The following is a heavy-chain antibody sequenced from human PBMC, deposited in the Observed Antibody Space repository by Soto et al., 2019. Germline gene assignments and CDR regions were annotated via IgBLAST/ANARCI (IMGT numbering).Heavy chain of an antibody. J-gene: IGHJ4*02. CDR1: GYTFTGYY. CDR3: ARGEYSYGQYCFDS. Sequence: QVQLVQSGAEVKKPGASVKVSCTASGYTFTGYYMHWVRQAPGQGLEWMGWISPASGDTTYAQKFQGRVTMTRDTSISTAYMELIRLTSDDTAVYSCARGEYSYGQYCFDSWGQGTLVTVSS. CDR2: ISPASGDT. D-gene: IGHD5-18*01. V-gene: IGHV1-2*02.